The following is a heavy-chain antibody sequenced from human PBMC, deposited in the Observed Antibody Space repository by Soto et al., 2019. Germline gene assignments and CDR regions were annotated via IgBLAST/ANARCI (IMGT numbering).Heavy chain of an antibody. V-gene: IGHV4-34*01. Sequence: SETLSLTCAVYGGSFSGYYWSWIRQPPGKGLEWIGEINHSGSTNYNPSLKSRVTISVDTSKNQFSLKLSSVTAADTAVYYCRQQQLVLSRGYYYYGMDVWVQGTTVTV. CDR2: INHSGST. CDR3: RQQQLVLSRGYYYYGMDV. CDR1: GGSFSGYY. D-gene: IGHD6-13*01. J-gene: IGHJ6*02.